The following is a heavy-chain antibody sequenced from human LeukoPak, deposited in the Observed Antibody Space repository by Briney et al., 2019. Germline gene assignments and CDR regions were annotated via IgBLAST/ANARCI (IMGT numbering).Heavy chain of an antibody. CDR1: GYTFTSYY. D-gene: IGHD2-15*01. CDR2: FNPNTGTT. Sequence: ASVKVSCKASGYTFTSYYIHWAGQAPGQGLEWMGIFNPNTGTTRYAQKSQGRVTMTSDTSTSTVYMEVTSLTSEDTAVYYCARDLDCSGGSCYLDYWGQGTLVTVSS. J-gene: IGHJ4*02. V-gene: IGHV1-46*01. CDR3: ARDLDCSGGSCYLDY.